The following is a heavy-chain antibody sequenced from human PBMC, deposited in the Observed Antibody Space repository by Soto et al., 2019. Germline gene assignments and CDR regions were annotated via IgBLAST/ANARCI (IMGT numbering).Heavy chain of an antibody. V-gene: IGHV1-69*13. Sequence: GASVKVSCKASGGTFSSYAISWVRQAPGQGLEWMGGIIPIFGTANYAQKFQGRVTITADESTSTAYMELSSLRFEDTAVYYCARLNGRWLQSSFPDYWGQGTLVTVSS. D-gene: IGHD5-12*01. CDR1: GGTFSSYA. CDR2: IIPIFGTA. J-gene: IGHJ4*02. CDR3: ARLNGRWLQSSFPDY.